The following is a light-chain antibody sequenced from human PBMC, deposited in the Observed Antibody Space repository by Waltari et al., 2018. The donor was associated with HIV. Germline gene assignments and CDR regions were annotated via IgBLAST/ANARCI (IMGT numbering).Light chain of an antibody. Sequence: SYELTQPPSVSVSPGQTARITCSGDALPKQYVYWYQQTPDQAPVLVIYKDTERPSGIPERFSGSSSGTTVTLTISGVQAEDEADYYCHSADVSATYVFGTGTKVTVL. CDR1: ALPKQY. J-gene: IGLJ1*01. V-gene: IGLV3-25*03. CDR2: KDT. CDR3: HSADVSATYV.